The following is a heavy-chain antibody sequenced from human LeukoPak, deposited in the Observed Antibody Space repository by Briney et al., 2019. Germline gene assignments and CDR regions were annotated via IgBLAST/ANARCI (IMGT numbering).Heavy chain of an antibody. CDR2: IKQDGTEK. V-gene: IGHV3-7*03. D-gene: IGHD3-22*01. CDR3: ARDRGRRGITMRSDAFDI. CDR1: GFTFSSYW. Sequence: PGGSLRLSCAASGFTFSSYWMNWVRQAPGKGLEWVANIKQDGTEKYFVDSVKGRFTISRDNAKNPLYLQMNSLRAEDTAVYYCARDRGRRGITMRSDAFDIWGQGTMVTVSS. J-gene: IGHJ3*02.